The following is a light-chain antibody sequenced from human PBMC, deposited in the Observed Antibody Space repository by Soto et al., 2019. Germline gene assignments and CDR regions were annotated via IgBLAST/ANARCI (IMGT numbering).Light chain of an antibody. CDR1: QSVSSIY. CDR2: ATS. V-gene: IGKV3-20*01. CDR3: HQYGSSRT. J-gene: IGKJ1*01. Sequence: EIVLTQSPGTLSLSPGERATLSCRASQSVSSIYLAWYQQKPGQAPSLLIYATSSRATGIPDRVSGSGSGTDFTLTISRLEPEDFAAYYCHQYGSSRTFGQGTKWIS.